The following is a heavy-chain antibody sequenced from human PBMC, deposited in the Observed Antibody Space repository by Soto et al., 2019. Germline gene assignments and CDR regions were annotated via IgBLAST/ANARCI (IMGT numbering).Heavy chain of an antibody. CDR1: GFTFINYA. Sequence: EVQLLESGGGLVQPGGSLRLSCAASGFTFINYAMIWVRQAPGKGLEWVSTISGGGDGTYYADSVKGHFTISRDNSKNTLYLQMNSLRAEDTAIYYCAKKGLGSLKTFCSNGDCHYAFDLWGQGTVVTVSS. V-gene: IGHV3-23*01. D-gene: IGHD2-8*01. J-gene: IGHJ3*01. CDR2: ISGGGDGT. CDR3: AKKGLGSLKTFCSNGDCHYAFDL.